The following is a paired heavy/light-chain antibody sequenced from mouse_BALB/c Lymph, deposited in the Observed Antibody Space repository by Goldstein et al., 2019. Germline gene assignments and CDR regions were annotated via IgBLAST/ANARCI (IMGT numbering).Heavy chain of an antibody. CDR3: ARLITTGFDY. CDR2: IWAGGST. Sequence: QVQLKESGPGLVAPSQSLSITCTVSGFSLTSYGVHWVRQPPGKGLEWLGVIWAGGSTNYNSALMSRLSISKDNSKSQVFLKMNSLQTDDTAMYYCARLITTGFDYWGQGTTLTVSS. J-gene: IGHJ2*01. V-gene: IGHV2-9*02. D-gene: IGHD2-4*01. CDR1: GFSLTSYG.
Light chain of an antibody. Sequence: DIVMSQSPSSLAVSAGEKVTMSCKSSQSLLNSRTRKNYLAWYQQKPGQSPKLLIYWASTRESGVPDRFTGSGSGTDFTLTISSVQAEDLAVYYCKQSYNLFTFGSGTKLEIK. V-gene: IGKV8-21*01. CDR2: WAS. CDR3: KQSYNLFT. CDR1: QSLLNSRTRKNY. J-gene: IGKJ4*01.